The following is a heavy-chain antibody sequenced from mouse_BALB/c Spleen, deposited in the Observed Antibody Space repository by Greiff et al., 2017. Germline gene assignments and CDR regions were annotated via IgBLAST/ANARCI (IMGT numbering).Heavy chain of an antibody. CDR3: ARQGGYGNYAY. CDR1: GFTFSSYT. Sequence: EVKVEESGGGLVQPGGSLKLSCAASGFTFSSYTMSWVRQTPEKRLEWVAYISNGGGSTYYPDTVKGRFTISRDNAKNTLYLQMSSLKSEDTAMYYCARQGGYGNYAYWGQGTLVTVSA. V-gene: IGHV5-12-2*01. J-gene: IGHJ3*01. CDR2: ISNGGGST. D-gene: IGHD2-1*01.